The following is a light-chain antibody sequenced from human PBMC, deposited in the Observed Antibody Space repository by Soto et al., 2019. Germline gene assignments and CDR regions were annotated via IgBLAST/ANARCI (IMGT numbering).Light chain of an antibody. CDR2: DTS. CDR1: QSVTTY. J-gene: IGKJ4*01. Sequence: DIVLTQSPATLSLSPGEGATLSCRASQSVTTYLAWHQQRPGQAPRLLIYDTSTRAPGTPARFSGRGSGRDFTLTISSLEPEDFAIYYCQQRSSWPLTFGGGTKVEI. CDR3: QQRSSWPLT. V-gene: IGKV3-11*02.